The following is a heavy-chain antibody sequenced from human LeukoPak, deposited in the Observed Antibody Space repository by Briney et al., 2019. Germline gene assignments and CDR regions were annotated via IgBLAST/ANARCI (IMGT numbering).Heavy chain of an antibody. CDR3: ARMEVVAGWFDP. V-gene: IGHV4-39*01. CDR1: GGSISNSAYY. CDR2: MYYSGAS. D-gene: IGHD6-19*01. Sequence: SETLSLTCTVSGGSISNSAYYWGWVRQPPGGGLEWIGSMYYSGASYYNASLQSRATISVDTPKNQFSLKLSSVTAADTSFYYCARMEVVAGWFDPWGQGTLVTVSS. J-gene: IGHJ5*02.